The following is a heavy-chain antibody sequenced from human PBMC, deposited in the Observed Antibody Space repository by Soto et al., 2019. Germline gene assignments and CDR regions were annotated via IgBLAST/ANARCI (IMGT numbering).Heavy chain of an antibody. D-gene: IGHD6-6*01. CDR3: ASARYDY. CDR2: INHDGNT. J-gene: IGHJ4*01. CDR1: GGAFTSNY. V-gene: IGHV4-34*01. Sequence: SETPSLTCGVFGGAFTSNYWTWIRQPPGKGLEWIGEINHDGNTNYSPSLKSRVTISVDTSKNQFSLRLTSVTAADTAVYYCASARYDYWGHGTLVTVSS.